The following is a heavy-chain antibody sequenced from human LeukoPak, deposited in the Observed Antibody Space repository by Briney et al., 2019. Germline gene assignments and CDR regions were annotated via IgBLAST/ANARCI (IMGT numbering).Heavy chain of an antibody. Sequence: GSLRLSCAASGFTVSSNYMSWVRQAPGKGLEWVSVIYSGGSTYYADSVKGRFTISRDNSKNTLYLQMNSLRAEDTAVYYCARFLRYFDWSDWGQGTLVTVSS. D-gene: IGHD3-9*01. CDR3: ARFLRYFDWSD. CDR1: GFTVSSNY. J-gene: IGHJ4*02. V-gene: IGHV3-66*01. CDR2: IYSGGST.